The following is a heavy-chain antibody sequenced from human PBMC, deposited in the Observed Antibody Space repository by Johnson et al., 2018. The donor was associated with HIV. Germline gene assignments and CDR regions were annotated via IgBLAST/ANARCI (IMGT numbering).Heavy chain of an antibody. J-gene: IGHJ3*01. CDR3: ARAPEGWEVRHPGTLDV. CDR2: ISYDGSDK. D-gene: IGHD1-26*01. Sequence: QVQLVESGGGVVQPGRSLRLSCAASGFTFSSYAMHWVRQAPAKGLEWVAAISYDGSDKDHADSVKGRFTITRDSSKNTLYLQMNSLRAEDTAVYYCARAPEGWEVRHPGTLDVWGQGTMVTVSS. V-gene: IGHV3-30*04. CDR1: GFTFSSYA.